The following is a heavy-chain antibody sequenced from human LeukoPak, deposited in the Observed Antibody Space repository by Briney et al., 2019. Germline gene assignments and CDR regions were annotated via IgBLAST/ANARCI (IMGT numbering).Heavy chain of an antibody. CDR2: IGGSTSGT. J-gene: IGHJ4*02. D-gene: IGHD5-24*01. CDR3: ARDYKYAFDN. Sequence: GGSLTLSCAASGFTFSSYGMSWVRQAPGKGLEWVSAIGGSTSGTYYADSVKGRFTISGDKAKNSLYLQMNSLRVEDTAVYYCARDYKYAFDNWGQGTLVTVSS. V-gene: IGHV3-21*01. CDR1: GFTFSSYG.